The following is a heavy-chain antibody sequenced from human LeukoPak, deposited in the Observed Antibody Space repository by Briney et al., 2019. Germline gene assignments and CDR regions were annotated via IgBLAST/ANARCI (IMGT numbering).Heavy chain of an antibody. D-gene: IGHD3-9*01. J-gene: IGHJ4*02. CDR3: AKGAYYDILTGYSLPYFDY. CDR2: INWNGGST. V-gene: IGHV3-20*04. Sequence: GGSLRLSCAASGFTFDDYGMSWVRQAPGKGLEWVSGINWNGGSTGYADSVKGRFTISRDNSKNTLYLQMNSLRAEDTAVYYCAKGAYYDILTGYSLPYFDYWGQGTLVIVSS. CDR1: GFTFDDYG.